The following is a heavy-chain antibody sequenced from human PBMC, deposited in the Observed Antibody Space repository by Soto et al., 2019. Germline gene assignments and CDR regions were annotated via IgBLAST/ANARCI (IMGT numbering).Heavy chain of an antibody. V-gene: IGHV4-39*01. CDR2: MDYSGRS. CDR3: VRYSSSLGWFDP. D-gene: IGHD3-22*01. Sequence: QLQLQESGPGLVKPSESLSLTCTVSGGSIGAKTYYWGWIRQSPGMGLEWIGIMDYSGRSYYNASLQSRVTISVDTAKNQFSLNLRSVTATDTAVYHCVRYSSSLGWFDPWGQGALVTVSS. CDR1: GGSIGAKTYY. J-gene: IGHJ5*02.